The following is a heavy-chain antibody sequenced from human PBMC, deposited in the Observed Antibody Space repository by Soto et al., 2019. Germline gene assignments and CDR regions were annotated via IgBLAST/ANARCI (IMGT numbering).Heavy chain of an antibody. J-gene: IGHJ4*02. CDR2: IIPIFGTA. CDR1: GGTFSSYA. D-gene: IGHD3-22*01. Sequence: GASVKVSCKASGGTFSSYAISWVRQAPGQGLEWMGGIIPIFGTANYAQKFQGRVTMTWDTSINTAYMELSSLRSEDTAVYYCARGYYDTSGYYPIDFWGQGTLVTVSS. CDR3: ARGYYDTSGYYPIDF. V-gene: IGHV1-69*06.